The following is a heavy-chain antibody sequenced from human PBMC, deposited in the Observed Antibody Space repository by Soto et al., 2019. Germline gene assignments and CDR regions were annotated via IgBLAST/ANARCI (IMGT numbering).Heavy chain of an antibody. D-gene: IGHD1-1*01. Sequence: SETLSLTCTVSGGSVSSGSYYWSWIRQPPGKGLEWIGYIYYSGSTNYNPSLKSRVTISVDTSKNQFSLKLSSVTAADTAVYYCARVANWKGYYYYYRMDVWGQGTTVTVSS. J-gene: IGHJ6*02. CDR3: ARVANWKGYYYYYRMDV. CDR2: IYYSGST. CDR1: GGSVSSGSYY. V-gene: IGHV4-61*01.